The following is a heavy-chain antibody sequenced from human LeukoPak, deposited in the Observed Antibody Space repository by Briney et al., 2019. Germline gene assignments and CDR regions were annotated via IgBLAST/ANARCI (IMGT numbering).Heavy chain of an antibody. Sequence: GGSLRLSCAASGFTFGSYWMSWVRQAPGKGLEWVANIKQDGSEKYYVDSVKGRFTISRDNAKNSLYLQMNSLRAEDTAVYYCARDGRDLAFDYWGQGTLVTVSS. CDR3: ARDGRDLAFDY. D-gene: IGHD1-26*01. CDR1: GFTFGSYW. J-gene: IGHJ4*02. CDR2: IKQDGSEK. V-gene: IGHV3-7*03.